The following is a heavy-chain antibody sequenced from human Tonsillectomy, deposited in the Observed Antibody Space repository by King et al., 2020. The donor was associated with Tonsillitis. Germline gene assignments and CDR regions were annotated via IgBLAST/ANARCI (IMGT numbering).Heavy chain of an antibody. D-gene: IGHD3-22*01. V-gene: IGHV3-15*01. CDR2: IKSKTDGGTT. CDR3: TTHITKIVVVITQFDY. CDR1: GFTFSNAW. J-gene: IGHJ4*02. Sequence: VQLVESGGGLVKPGGSLRLSCAASGFTFSNAWMSWVRQAPGKGLEWVGRIKSKTDGGTTDYAAPVKGRFTISRDDSKNTLYLQMNSLKTEDTAVYYCTTHITKIVVVITQFDYWGQGTLVTVSS.